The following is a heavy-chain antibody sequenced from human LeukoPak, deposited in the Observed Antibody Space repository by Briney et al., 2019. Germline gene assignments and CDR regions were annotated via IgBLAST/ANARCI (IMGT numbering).Heavy chain of an antibody. CDR1: GFTFSSYS. V-gene: IGHV3-48*01. Sequence: GGSLRLSCAASGFTFSSYSMNWVRQAPGKGLEWVSYISSSSSTIYYADSVKGRFTISRDNAKNSLYLQMNSLRAEDTAVYYCATYGDYGGVYWGQGTLVTVSS. J-gene: IGHJ4*02. D-gene: IGHD4-17*01. CDR3: ATYGDYGGVY. CDR2: ISSSSSTI.